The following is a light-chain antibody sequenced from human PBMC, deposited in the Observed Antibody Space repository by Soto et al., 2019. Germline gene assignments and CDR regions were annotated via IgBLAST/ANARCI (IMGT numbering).Light chain of an antibody. CDR2: EAS. J-gene: IGKJ4*01. CDR1: QDITND. Sequence: DIQMTQSPSSLSASVGDRVTITCQASQDITNDLNWYQQKPGKAPKVLIYEASNLKTGVPSRFSGSVSGTDFTFAISSLQPEDIATNLCQQYDNVPLTFGGGTKVEIK. CDR3: QQYDNVPLT. V-gene: IGKV1-33*01.